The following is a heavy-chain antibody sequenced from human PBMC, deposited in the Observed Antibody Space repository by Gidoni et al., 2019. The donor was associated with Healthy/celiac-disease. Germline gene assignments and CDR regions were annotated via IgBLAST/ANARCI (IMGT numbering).Heavy chain of an antibody. Sequence: QVQLQPWGAGLLTPSETLSLTSAVHGSSFSGYYWGWLRQLPGKGLAWIGEINHSGSTNYNPTLKSRVTISVDKSKNQFSLKLSSVTAADTAVYYCARGNKLYGGYLYYFDYWGQGTLVTVSS. CDR3: ARGNKLYGGYLYYFDY. CDR1: GSSFSGYY. D-gene: IGHD5-12*01. V-gene: IGHV4-34*01. J-gene: IGHJ4*02. CDR2: INHSGST.